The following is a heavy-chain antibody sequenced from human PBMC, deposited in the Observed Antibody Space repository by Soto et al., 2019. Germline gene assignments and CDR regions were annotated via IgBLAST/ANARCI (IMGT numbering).Heavy chain of an antibody. Sequence: GASVKVSCKASGYTFTSYYMHWVRQAPGQGLEWMGIINPSGGSTSYAQKFQGRVTMTRDTSTSTVYMELSSLRSEDTAVYYCARGIRDYYDLAWNWFDPWGQGTLVTVSS. V-gene: IGHV1-46*01. CDR1: GYTFTSYY. CDR3: ARGIRDYYDLAWNWFDP. J-gene: IGHJ5*02. CDR2: INPSGGST. D-gene: IGHD3-22*01.